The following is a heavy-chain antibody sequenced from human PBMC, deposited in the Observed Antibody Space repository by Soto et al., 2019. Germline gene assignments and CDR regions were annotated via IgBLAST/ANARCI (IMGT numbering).Heavy chain of an antibody. Sequence: QVQLVESGGGVVQPGRSLRLSCAASGFTFSSYGMHWVRQAPGKGLEWVAVIWYDGSNKYYADSVKGRFTISRDNSKNTLYLQMNSLRAEHTAVYYCARVLGSDYGGRYSRGMDVWGQGTRVTVSS. CDR1: GFTFSSYG. V-gene: IGHV3-33*01. J-gene: IGHJ6*02. D-gene: IGHD1-26*01. CDR2: IWYDGSNK. CDR3: ARVLGSDYGGRYSRGMDV.